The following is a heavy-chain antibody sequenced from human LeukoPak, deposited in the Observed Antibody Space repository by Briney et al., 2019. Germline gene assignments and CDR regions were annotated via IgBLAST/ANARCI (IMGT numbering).Heavy chain of an antibody. V-gene: IGHV3-64*01. CDR3: ARESLYSSGWFDP. Sequence: GGSLRLSCAASGFTFSSYAMHWVRQAPGKGLEYVSAISSNGGSTYYANSVKGRFTISRDNSKNTLYLQMGSLRAEDMAVYYCARESLYSSGWFDPWGQGTLVTVSS. CDR1: GFTFSSYA. CDR2: ISSNGGST. D-gene: IGHD3-16*01. J-gene: IGHJ5*02.